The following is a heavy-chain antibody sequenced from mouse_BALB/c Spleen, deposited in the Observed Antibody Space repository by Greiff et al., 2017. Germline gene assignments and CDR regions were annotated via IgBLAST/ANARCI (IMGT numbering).Heavy chain of an antibody. V-gene: IGHV5-6-3*01. Sequence: EVKLMESGGGLVQPGGSLKLSCAASGFTFSSYGMSWVRQTPDKRLELVATINSNGGSTYYPDSVKGRFTISRDNAKNTLYLQMSSLKSEDTAMYYCAREAYYGNWYFGVWGAGTTVTVSS. CDR3: AREAYYGNWYFGV. CDR1: GFTFSSYG. J-gene: IGHJ1*01. D-gene: IGHD2-10*01. CDR2: INSNGGST.